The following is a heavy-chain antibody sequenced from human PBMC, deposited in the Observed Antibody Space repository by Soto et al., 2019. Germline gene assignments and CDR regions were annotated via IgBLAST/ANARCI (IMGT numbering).Heavy chain of an antibody. CDR2: IRQDGREA. J-gene: IGHJ4*02. CDR3: ARDFQRLALGTAFDY. D-gene: IGHD6-25*01. CDR1: GFRFSDYW. V-gene: IGHV3-7*01. Sequence: EVQLVESGGGVVQPGGSLRLSCATSGFRFSDYWMGWVRQAPGKGLEWVANIRQDGREAFYVDSVKGRFTISRDTADNSVYLEMHSLRAEDTAVYYCARDFQRLALGTAFDYWGRGTLVTVSS.